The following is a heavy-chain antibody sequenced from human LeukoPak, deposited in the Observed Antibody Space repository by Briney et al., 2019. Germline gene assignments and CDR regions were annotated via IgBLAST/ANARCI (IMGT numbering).Heavy chain of an antibody. CDR3: ARVGDYGTTKTDDY. J-gene: IGHJ4*02. CDR2: IYYSGST. Sequence: PSETLSLTCTVSGGSISSNTYYWGWIRQPPGRGLEWSGSIYYSGSTYYNPSLKSRVTISIDTSKNQFSLKLSSVTAADTAVYYCARVGDYGTTKTDDYWGQGTLVTVSS. D-gene: IGHD4-17*01. V-gene: IGHV4-39*07. CDR1: GGSISSNTYY.